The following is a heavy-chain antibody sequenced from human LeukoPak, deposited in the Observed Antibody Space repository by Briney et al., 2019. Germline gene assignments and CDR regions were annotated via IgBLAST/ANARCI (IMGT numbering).Heavy chain of an antibody. Sequence: HPGGSLRLSCAASGFTFYDYAMHWVRQAPGKGLEWVSGISWNSGSIGYADSVKGRFTISRDNAKNSLYLQMNSLRAEDTALYYCAKGQWLALGGFDYWGQGTLVTVSS. J-gene: IGHJ4*02. D-gene: IGHD6-19*01. V-gene: IGHV3-9*01. CDR2: ISWNSGSI. CDR3: AKGQWLALGGFDY. CDR1: GFTFYDYA.